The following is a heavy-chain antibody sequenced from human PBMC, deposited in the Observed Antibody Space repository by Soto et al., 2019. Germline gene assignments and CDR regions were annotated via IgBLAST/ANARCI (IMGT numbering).Heavy chain of an antibody. CDR2: IYYSGST. J-gene: IGHJ4*02. Sequence: SETLSLTCTVSGGSISSYYWSWIRQPPGKGLEWIGYIYYSGSTNYNPSLKSRVTISVDTSKNQFSLKLSSVTAADTAVYYCARVGYSSGWWFDYWGQGTLVTVSS. D-gene: IGHD6-19*01. CDR1: GGSISSYY. CDR3: ARVGYSSGWWFDY. V-gene: IGHV4-59*01.